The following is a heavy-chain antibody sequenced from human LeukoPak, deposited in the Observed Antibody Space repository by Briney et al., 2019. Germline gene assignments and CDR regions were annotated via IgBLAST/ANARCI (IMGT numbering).Heavy chain of an antibody. D-gene: IGHD1-26*01. Sequence: SETLSLTCTVSGASITSYYWTWIRQPPGKELEWIGNIYTSADINFNPTLKSRVTISLDASKRQFSLKLNSVSAADTAIYYCARSPFVGGVGATSWYFDLWGRGALVTISS. CDR2: IYTSADI. CDR3: ARSPFVGGVGATSWYFDL. CDR1: GASITSYY. J-gene: IGHJ2*01. V-gene: IGHV4-4*09.